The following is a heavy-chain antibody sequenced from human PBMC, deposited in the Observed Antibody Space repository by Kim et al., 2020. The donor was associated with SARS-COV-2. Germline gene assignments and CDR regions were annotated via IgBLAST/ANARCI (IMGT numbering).Heavy chain of an antibody. CDR1: GGSISSSNW. Sequence: SETLSLTCAVSGGSISSSNWWSWVRQPPGKGLEWIGEIYHSGSTNYNPSLKSRVTISVDKSKNQFSLKLSSVTAADTALYYCARFIAVAGRVFDYWGQGTLVTVSS. J-gene: IGHJ4*02. D-gene: IGHD6-19*01. CDR3: ARFIAVAGRVFDY. V-gene: IGHV4-4*02. CDR2: IYHSGST.